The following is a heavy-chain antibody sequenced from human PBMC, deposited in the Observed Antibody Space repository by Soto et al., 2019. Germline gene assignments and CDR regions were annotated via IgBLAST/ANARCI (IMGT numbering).Heavy chain of an antibody. D-gene: IGHD6-19*01. V-gene: IGHV1-18*01. Sequence: GASVKVSCKASGYTFTSYGISWVRQAPGQRLEWMGWISAGNGNTKYSQKLQGRVTITRDTSASTAYMELSSLRSEDTAVYYCARESWLEIDYWGQGTLVTVSS. CDR3: ARESWLEIDY. J-gene: IGHJ4*02. CDR1: GYTFTSYG. CDR2: ISAGNGNT.